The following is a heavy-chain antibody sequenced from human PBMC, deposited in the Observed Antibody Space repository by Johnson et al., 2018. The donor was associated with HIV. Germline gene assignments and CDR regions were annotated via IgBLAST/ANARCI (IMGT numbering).Heavy chain of an antibody. CDR3: AKEGVRSSLRSGDAFDI. V-gene: IGHV3-30*04. D-gene: IGHD6-6*01. CDR2: ISYDGSNK. CDR1: GFSFSGSA. Sequence: QVQLVESGGGVVQPGRSLRLSCAASGFSFSGSAMHWVRQAPGKGLEWVAGISYDGSNKYYADSVKGRFTISRDNSKNTLYLQMNSLRAEDTAVYYCAKEGVRSSLRSGDAFDIWGHGTLVTVSS. J-gene: IGHJ3*02.